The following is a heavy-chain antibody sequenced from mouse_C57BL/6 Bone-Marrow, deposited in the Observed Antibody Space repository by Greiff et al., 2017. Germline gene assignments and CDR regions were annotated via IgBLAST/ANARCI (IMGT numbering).Heavy chain of an antibody. V-gene: IGHV1-85*01. D-gene: IGHD1-1*01. Sequence: VQLQQSGPELVKPGASVKLSCKASGYTFTSYDINWVKQRPGQGLEWIGWIYPRDGSTKYNEKFKGKATLTVDTSSSTAYMELHSLTSEDSAVYFCARRGFYYDGPNWYFDVWGTGTTVTVSS. CDR1: GYTFTSYD. J-gene: IGHJ1*03. CDR2: IYPRDGST. CDR3: ARRGFYYDGPNWYFDV.